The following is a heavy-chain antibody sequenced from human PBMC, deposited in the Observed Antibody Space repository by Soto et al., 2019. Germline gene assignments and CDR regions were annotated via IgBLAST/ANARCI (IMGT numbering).Heavy chain of an antibody. D-gene: IGHD3-16*01. CDR1: GFTFSSYG. V-gene: IGHV3-30*18. CDR2: ISYDGSNK. CDR3: AKDFYEVVYYYYGMDV. Sequence: GGSLRLSCAASGFTFSSYGMHWVRQAPGKGLEWVAVISYDGSNKYYADSVKGRFTISRDNSKNTLYLQMNSLRAEDTAVYYCAKDFYEVVYYYYGMDVWGQGTTVTVSS. J-gene: IGHJ6*02.